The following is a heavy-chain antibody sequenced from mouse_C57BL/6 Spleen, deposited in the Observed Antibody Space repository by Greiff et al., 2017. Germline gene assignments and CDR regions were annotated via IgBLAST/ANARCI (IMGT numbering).Heavy chain of an antibody. CDR2: IDPENGDT. CDR3: TTNYGSSYGFAY. Sequence: VQLKESGAELVKPGASVKISCKASGYAFSSYWMNWVKQRPEQGLEWIGWIDPENGDTEYASKFQGKATITADTSSNTAYLQLSSLTSEDTAVYYCTTNYGSSYGFAYWGQGTLVTVSA. V-gene: IGHV14-4*01. J-gene: IGHJ3*01. D-gene: IGHD1-1*01. CDR1: GYAFSSYW.